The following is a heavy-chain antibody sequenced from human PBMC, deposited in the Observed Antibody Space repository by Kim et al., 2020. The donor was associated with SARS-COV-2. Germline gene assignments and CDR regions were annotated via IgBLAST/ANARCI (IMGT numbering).Heavy chain of an antibody. CDR1: GFTFSTAW. CDR2: IKSKTDGGTT. Sequence: GGSLRLSCAASGFTFSTAWMGWVRQAPGKGLEWVGRIKSKTDGGTTDYAAPVKGRFTISRDDSEKTLYLQMNGLKTEDTAMYYCATGRAIWGQGTMVTVSS. CDR3: ATGRAI. J-gene: IGHJ3*02. V-gene: IGHV3-15*01.